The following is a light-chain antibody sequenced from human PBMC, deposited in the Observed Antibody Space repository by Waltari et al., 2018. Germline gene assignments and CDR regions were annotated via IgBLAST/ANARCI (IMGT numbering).Light chain of an antibody. J-gene: IGKJ4*01. V-gene: IGKV3-20*01. CDR1: QSVSSSY. CDR2: AAS. Sequence: IVLTKSPGTLSLSPGERATLSCGASQSVSSSYLAWYQQKPGQAPRLLIYAASSRATGIPDRLSGSGSGTDFTLTITRLEPEDFAVYYCQQYGSSPLTFGGGTKVEIK. CDR3: QQYGSSPLT.